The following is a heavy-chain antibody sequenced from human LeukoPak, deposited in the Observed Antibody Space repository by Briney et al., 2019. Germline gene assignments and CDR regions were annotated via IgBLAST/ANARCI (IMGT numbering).Heavy chain of an antibody. J-gene: IGHJ5*02. V-gene: IGHV1-8*03. CDR2: MNPNSGNT. CDR3: ARGPVLRYFDWLLYEDGENNWFDP. Sequence: ASVKVSCKASGYTFTSYDINWVRQATGQGLEWMGWMNPNSGNTGYAQKFQGRVTITRNTSISTAYMELSSLRSEDTAVYYCARGPVLRYFDWLLYEDGENNWFDPWGQGTLVTVSS. D-gene: IGHD3-9*01. CDR1: GYTFTSYD.